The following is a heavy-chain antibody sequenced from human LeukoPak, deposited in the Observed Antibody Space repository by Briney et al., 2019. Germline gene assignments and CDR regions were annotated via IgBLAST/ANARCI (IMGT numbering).Heavy chain of an antibody. CDR3: ARRTYLSGFDP. J-gene: IGHJ5*02. CDR1: GYSFTSYW. CDR2: IYPGDSNT. D-gene: IGHD2-2*01. V-gene: IGHV5-51*01. Sequence: GESLKISCKGSGYSFTSYWIGWVRQMPGKGLEWMGIIYPGDSNTKYSPSFQGQVTISADKSISTAYLQWSSLKASDTAMYYCARRTYLSGFDPWGQGTLVTVSS.